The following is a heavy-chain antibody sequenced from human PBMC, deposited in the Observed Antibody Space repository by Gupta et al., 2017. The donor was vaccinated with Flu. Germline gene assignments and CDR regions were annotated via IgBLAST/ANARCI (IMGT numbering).Heavy chain of an antibody. Sequence: QVQLQESGPGLVKPSETLSPTCTVSGGSISSYYWSWIRQPPGKGLEWIGYIYYSGSTNYNPSLKSRVTISVDTSKNQFSLKLSSVTAADTAVYYCARGDYGGNPRFDYWGQGTLVTVSS. CDR2: IYYSGST. J-gene: IGHJ4*02. CDR1: GGSISSYY. V-gene: IGHV4-59*01. CDR3: ARGDYGGNPRFDY. D-gene: IGHD4-23*01.